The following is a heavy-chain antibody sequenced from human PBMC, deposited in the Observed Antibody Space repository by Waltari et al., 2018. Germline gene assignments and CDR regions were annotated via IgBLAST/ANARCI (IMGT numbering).Heavy chain of an antibody. CDR2: INQDENEK. D-gene: IGHD2-15*01. CDR3: ATYCWGVSCNGRFDY. CDR1: GFTFSHSF. Sequence: EVQLVESGGGLVQPGGSLSLSCAASGFTFSHSFMMWVRQAPGKGLEWVANINQDENEKNYMDSVKGRFTISRDNAKNSLYLQLNSLRAEDTAVYFCATYCWGVSCNGRFDYWGQGTLVTVSS. V-gene: IGHV3-7*01. J-gene: IGHJ4*02.